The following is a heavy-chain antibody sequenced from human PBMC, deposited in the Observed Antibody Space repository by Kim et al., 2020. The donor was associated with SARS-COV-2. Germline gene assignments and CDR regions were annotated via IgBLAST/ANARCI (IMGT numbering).Heavy chain of an antibody. V-gene: IGHV4-34*01. CDR1: GGSFSGYY. CDR2: INHSGST. D-gene: IGHD6-19*01. Sequence: SETLSLTCAVYGGSFSGYYWSWIRQPPGKGLEWIGEINHSGSTNYNPSLKSRVTISVDTSKNQFSLKLSSVTAADTAVYYCATSYAVADGMDVWGQGTTVTVSS. J-gene: IGHJ6*02. CDR3: ATSYAVADGMDV.